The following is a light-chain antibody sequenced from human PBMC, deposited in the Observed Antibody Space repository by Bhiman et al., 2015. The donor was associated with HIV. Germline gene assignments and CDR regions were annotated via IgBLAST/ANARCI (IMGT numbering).Light chain of an antibody. CDR3: SSYAGGDVVI. J-gene: IGLJ2*01. CDR2: EVT. CDR1: SSDIGRYNY. V-gene: IGLV2-8*01. Sequence: QSALTQPPSASGSPGQSVIISCTGTSSDIGRYNYVSWSQQHPGKAPKIIIYEVTRRPSGVPDRFSGSKSGNTASLTVSGLQAEDEADYYCSSYAGGDVVIFGGGTKLTVL.